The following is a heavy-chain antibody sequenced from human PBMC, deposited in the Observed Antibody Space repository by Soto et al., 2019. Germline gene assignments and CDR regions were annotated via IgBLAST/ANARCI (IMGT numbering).Heavy chain of an antibody. V-gene: IGHV4-59*08. D-gene: IGHD4-17*01. CDR1: GCSISSYY. Sequence: PSETLSLTCTVSGCSISSYYWSWIRQPPGKGLEWIGYIYYSGSTNYNPSLKSRVTISVDTSKNQFSLKLSSVTAADTAVYYCARDKNTVTTFWFDPWGQGTLVTVSS. CDR3: ARDKNTVTTFWFDP. J-gene: IGHJ5*02. CDR2: IYYSGST.